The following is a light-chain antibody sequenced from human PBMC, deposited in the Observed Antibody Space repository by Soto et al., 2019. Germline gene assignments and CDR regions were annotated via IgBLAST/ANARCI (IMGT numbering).Light chain of an antibody. J-gene: IGKJ1*01. CDR1: QNIRSS. CDR2: GAS. V-gene: IGKV3-20*01. Sequence: EVVMTQSHASLSASPGERFTLSCRASQNIRSSLAWYQQRPGQAPRLLIYGASNRATGIPDRFSGSGSGTDFTLTISRLEPEDFAVYYCQQYGSSGTFGQGTKVDI. CDR3: QQYGSSGT.